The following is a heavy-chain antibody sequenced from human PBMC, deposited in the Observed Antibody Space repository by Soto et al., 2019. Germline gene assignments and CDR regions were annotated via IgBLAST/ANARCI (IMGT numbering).Heavy chain of an antibody. CDR3: ARRHYDFWSGYYGQDYYGMDV. CDR2: INHSGST. CDR1: GGSFSGYY. D-gene: IGHD3-3*01. J-gene: IGHJ6*02. V-gene: IGHV4-34*01. Sequence: SETLSLTCAVYGGSFSGYYWSWIRQPPGKGLEWIGEINHSGSTNYNPSLKSRVTISVDTSKNQFSLKLSSVTAADTAVYYCARRHYDFWSGYYGQDYYGMDVWGQGTTVT.